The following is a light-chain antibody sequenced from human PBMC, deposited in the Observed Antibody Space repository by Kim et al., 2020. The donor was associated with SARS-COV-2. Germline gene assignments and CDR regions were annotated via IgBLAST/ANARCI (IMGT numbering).Light chain of an antibody. CDR1: QSVSRN. Sequence: SAGERAPLSGRASQSVSRNLAWYQQKPGQAPRLLIYGASTRATGIPARFSGSGSGTEFTLTISSLQSEDFAVYYCQQYNNWPPKDTFGQGTKLEI. V-gene: IGKV3-15*01. J-gene: IGKJ2*01. CDR2: GAS. CDR3: QQYNNWPPKDT.